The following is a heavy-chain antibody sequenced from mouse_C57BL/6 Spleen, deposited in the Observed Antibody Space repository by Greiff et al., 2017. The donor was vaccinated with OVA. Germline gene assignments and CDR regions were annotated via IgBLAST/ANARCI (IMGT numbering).Heavy chain of an antibody. D-gene: IGHD1-1*01. CDR1: GFTFSSYA. J-gene: IGHJ2*01. CDR3: ARWGITTVVEYYFDY. CDR2: ISDGGSYT. Sequence: EVHLVESGGGLVKPGGSLKLSCAASGFTFSSYAMSWVRQTPEKRLALVATISDGGSYTYYPDNVKGRFTISRDNATNNLYLQMSHLKSEDTAMYYCARWGITTVVEYYFDYWGQGTTLTVSS. V-gene: IGHV5-4*01.